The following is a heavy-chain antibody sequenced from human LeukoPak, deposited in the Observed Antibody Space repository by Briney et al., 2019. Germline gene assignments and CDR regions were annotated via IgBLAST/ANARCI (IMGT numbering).Heavy chain of an antibody. CDR1: GGSISSYY. V-gene: IGHV4-4*09. J-gene: IGHJ5*02. Sequence: SETLSLTCTVSGGSISSYYWSWIRQPPGKGLEWIGYIYTSGSTNYNPSLKSRVTISVDTSKNQFSLKLSSVPAADTAVYYCARARFRGYCSSTSCSTWLFDPWGQGTLVTVSS. CDR3: ARARFRGYCSSTSCSTWLFDP. CDR2: IYTSGST. D-gene: IGHD2-2*03.